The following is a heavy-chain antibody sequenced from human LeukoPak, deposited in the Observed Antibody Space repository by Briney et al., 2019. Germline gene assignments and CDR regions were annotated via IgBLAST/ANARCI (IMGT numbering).Heavy chain of an antibody. J-gene: IGHJ4*02. CDR1: GGSISSSNW. Sequence: SETLSLTCAVSGGSISSSNWWSWVRQPPGKGLEWIGEINHSGSTNYNPSLKSRVTISVDTSKNQFSLKLSSVTAADTAVYYCARGIRYSYGPFDYWGQGTLVTVSS. V-gene: IGHV4-4*02. CDR3: ARGIRYSYGPFDY. D-gene: IGHD5-18*01. CDR2: INHSGST.